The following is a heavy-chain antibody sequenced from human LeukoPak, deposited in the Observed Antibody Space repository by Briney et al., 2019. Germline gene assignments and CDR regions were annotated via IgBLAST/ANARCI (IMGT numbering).Heavy chain of an antibody. Sequence: GGSLRLSCAASGFTFTNDFMTWVRQAPGKGLEWVANMKVDGSDIHYVDSVKGRFTISSDNARNSLYLQMNSLRAEDTAVYYCAREWGFDYWGQGTLVTVSS. V-gene: IGHV3-7*01. CDR2: MKVDGSDI. CDR1: GFTFTNDF. D-gene: IGHD1-26*01. CDR3: AREWGFDY. J-gene: IGHJ4*02.